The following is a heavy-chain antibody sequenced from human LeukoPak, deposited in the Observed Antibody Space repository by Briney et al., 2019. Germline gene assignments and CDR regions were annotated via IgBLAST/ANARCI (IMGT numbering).Heavy chain of an antibody. Sequence: GGSLRLSCAASGFTFSSYAMHWVRQAPGKGLGWVAVISYDGSNKYYADSVKGRFTISRDNSKNTLYLQMDSLRAEDTAVYYCARDGVPAAKSSYYYYGMDVWGQGTTVTVSS. CDR2: ISYDGSNK. CDR1: GFTFSSYA. V-gene: IGHV3-30-3*01. J-gene: IGHJ6*02. CDR3: ARDGVPAAKSSYYYYGMDV. D-gene: IGHD2-2*01.